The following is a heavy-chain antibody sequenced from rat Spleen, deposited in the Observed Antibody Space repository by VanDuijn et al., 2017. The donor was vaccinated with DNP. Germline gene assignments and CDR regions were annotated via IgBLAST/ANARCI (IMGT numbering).Heavy chain of an antibody. Sequence: EVQLQESGPGLVKPSQSLSLTCSVTGYFISSNYWAWIRQFPGNKMEWMGYISYSGYTSYNPSLKSRISITRDTSKNQFFLQLNSVITEDTATYYCARGLNYGGYSYYWYFDFWGPGIMVTVSS. V-gene: IGHV3-1*01. J-gene: IGHJ1*01. CDR2: ISYSGYT. D-gene: IGHD1-11*01. CDR1: GYFISSNY. CDR3: ARGLNYGGYSYYWYFDF.